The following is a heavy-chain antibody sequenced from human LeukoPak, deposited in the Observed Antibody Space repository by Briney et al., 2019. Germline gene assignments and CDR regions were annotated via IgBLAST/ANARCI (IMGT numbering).Heavy chain of an antibody. V-gene: IGHV3-23*01. D-gene: IGHD6-13*01. J-gene: IGHJ2*01. CDR1: GLTFINFG. CDR2: ISGSAVIT. Sequence: PGGSLRLSCAASGLTFINFGMTWVRQAPGKGLEWVSAISGSAVITFYADSAKGRFTISRDNSKNTLYLQMNSLRAGDTAVYYCVREGVSSSWNNWYFDLWGRGTLVTVSS. CDR3: VREGVSSSWNNWYFDL.